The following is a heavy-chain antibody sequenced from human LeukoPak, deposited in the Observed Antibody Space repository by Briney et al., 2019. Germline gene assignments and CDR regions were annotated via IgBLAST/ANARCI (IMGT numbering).Heavy chain of an antibody. CDR2: ISDYNGNT. CDR3: ARTTTWIQYVDY. V-gene: IGHV1-18*01. D-gene: IGHD5-18*01. CDR1: GYTFTSYG. Sequence: ASVTVSCKASGYTFTSYGISWVRQAPGQGLEWMGWISDYNGNTNYAQKLQGRVTMTTDTSTSTAYMELRSLRSDDTAVYYCARTTTWIQYVDYWGQGTLVTVSS. J-gene: IGHJ4*02.